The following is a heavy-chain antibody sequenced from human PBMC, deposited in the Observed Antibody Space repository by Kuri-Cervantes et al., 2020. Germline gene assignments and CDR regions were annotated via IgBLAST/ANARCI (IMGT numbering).Heavy chain of an antibody. Sequence: SETLSLTCTVSGYSISSGYYWGWIRQPPGKGLEWIGSIYQSGSTYYNPSLKSRVTISVDTSKNQLSLKLASVTAADTAMYYCARQSCSSTTCYAGIYAFDIWGQGTMVTVSS. CDR2: IYQSGST. D-gene: IGHD2-2*01. CDR3: ARQSCSSTTCYAGIYAFDI. CDR1: GYSISSGYY. J-gene: IGHJ3*02. V-gene: IGHV4-38-2*02.